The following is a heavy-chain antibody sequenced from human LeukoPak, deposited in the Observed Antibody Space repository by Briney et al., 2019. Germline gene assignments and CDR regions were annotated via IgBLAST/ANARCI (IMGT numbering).Heavy chain of an antibody. Sequence: SQTLSLTCTVSGGSISSGDYYWSWIRQPPGKGLEWIGHISFSESTYYNPSLKSRITILTDTSKNQFSLKLSSVTAADTAVYYCARVVGVFDYVWGSYRFAYIDHWGQGTLVTVSS. V-gene: IGHV4-30-4*01. CDR3: ARVVGVFDYVWGSYRFAYIDH. CDR1: GGSISSGDYY. CDR2: ISFSEST. D-gene: IGHD3-16*02. J-gene: IGHJ4*02.